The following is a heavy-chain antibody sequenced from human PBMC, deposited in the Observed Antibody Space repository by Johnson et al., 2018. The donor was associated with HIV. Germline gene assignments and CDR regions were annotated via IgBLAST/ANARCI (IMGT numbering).Heavy chain of an antibody. CDR1: GFTVSTYY. CDR3: ASQIYDDDSGGYYSLAFDI. V-gene: IGHV3-53*01. Sequence: MMLVESGGGLIQPGGSLRLSCAASGFTVSTYYMTWVRQASGKGLELVSLLYSSGKTYYADSVKGRFTISRDYSKNRLYLQMNSLRAEDTAVYYFASQIYDDDSGGYYSLAFDIWGQGTMVTVSS. J-gene: IGHJ3*02. CDR2: LYSSGKT. D-gene: IGHD3-22*01.